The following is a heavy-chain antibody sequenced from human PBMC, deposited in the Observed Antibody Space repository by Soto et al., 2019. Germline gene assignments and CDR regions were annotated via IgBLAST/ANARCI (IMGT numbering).Heavy chain of an antibody. D-gene: IGHD3-10*01. CDR3: ARGVGSGTYYNQYNWFDP. CDR1: GYTFTNYG. V-gene: IGHV1-18*01. J-gene: IGHJ5*02. Sequence: QFQLVQSGAEVKKPGASVKVSCKASGYTFTNYGISWVRQAPGQGLEWMGWINTYNGNTNHAQKLQGRVTMTTDTSTSTAYMELRSLRSDDTAVYYCARGVGSGTYYNQYNWFDPWGQGTLVTVSS. CDR2: INTYNGNT.